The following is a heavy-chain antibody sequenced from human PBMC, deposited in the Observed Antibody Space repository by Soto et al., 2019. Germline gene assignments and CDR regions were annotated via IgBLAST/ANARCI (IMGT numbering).Heavy chain of an antibody. CDR1: GASITTYY. CDR2: ISYSGST. V-gene: IGHV4-59*01. CDR3: ARDLKEYCSDGKCNWFDP. Sequence: QVQLQESGPGLVKPSDTLSLTCTVSGASITTYYWSWIRQPPGKGLEWIGYISYSGSTDYNPSLKSRVTISFDASKNQISLQVRSATAADAAVYYCARDLKEYCSDGKCNWFDPWGQGTPVTVSS. J-gene: IGHJ5*02. D-gene: IGHD2-15*01.